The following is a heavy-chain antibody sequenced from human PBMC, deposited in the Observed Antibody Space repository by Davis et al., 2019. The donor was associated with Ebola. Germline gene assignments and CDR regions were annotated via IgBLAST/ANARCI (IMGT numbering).Heavy chain of an antibody. D-gene: IGHD3-16*02. Sequence: SETLSLTCTVSGGSLNTSYWSWIRQAPGKALECLGYVYYIGSTTYNPSLSSQATISVDTSKNQFSLRLTSVTAADTAVYYCARLSGQPPTRKHCFDYWGQGTLITVFS. J-gene: IGHJ4*01. CDR2: VYYIGST. CDR3: ARLSGQPPTRKHCFDY. V-gene: IGHV4-59*08. CDR1: GGSLNTSY.